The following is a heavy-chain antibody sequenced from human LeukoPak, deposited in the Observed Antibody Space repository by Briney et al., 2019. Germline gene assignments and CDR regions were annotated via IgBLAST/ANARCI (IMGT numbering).Heavy chain of an antibody. Sequence: SETLSLTCAVYGGSFSGYYWSWIRQPPGKGLEWIASMYHSGTTNYNPSLRSRVIISVDTSKNQLSLKLTSVTAADTAVYFCATTVGAWTFDYWGRGTLVTVSS. CDR1: GGSFSGYY. CDR3: ATTVGAWTFDY. V-gene: IGHV4-34*01. J-gene: IGHJ4*02. D-gene: IGHD3-16*01. CDR2: MYHSGTT.